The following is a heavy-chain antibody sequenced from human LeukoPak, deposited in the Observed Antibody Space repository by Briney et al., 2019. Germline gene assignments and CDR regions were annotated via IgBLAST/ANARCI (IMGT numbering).Heavy chain of an antibody. CDR2: IYYSGST. Sequence: SETLSLTCTVSGGSISSYYWSWIRQPPGKGLEWIGSIYYSGSTYYNPSLKSRVTISVDTSKNQFSLKLSSVTAADTAVYYCARSSPNKLQEITIFGVVPKYFQHWGQGTLVTVSS. CDR1: GGSISSYY. V-gene: IGHV4-59*05. CDR3: ARSSPNKLQEITIFGVVPKYFQH. D-gene: IGHD3-3*01. J-gene: IGHJ1*01.